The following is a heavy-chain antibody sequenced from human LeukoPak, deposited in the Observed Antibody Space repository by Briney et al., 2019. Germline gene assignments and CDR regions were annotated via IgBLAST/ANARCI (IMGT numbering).Heavy chain of an antibody. J-gene: IGHJ3*02. CDR2: INHSGST. CDR3: ARARRAFDI. V-gene: IGHV4-34*01. CDR1: GGSFSGYY. Sequence: PSETLSLTCAVYGGSFSGYYWSWIRQPPGKGLEWIGEINHSGSTNYNPSLKSRVPISVDTSKNQFSLKLSAVTAADRAVYYCARARRAFDIWGQGTMVTVSS.